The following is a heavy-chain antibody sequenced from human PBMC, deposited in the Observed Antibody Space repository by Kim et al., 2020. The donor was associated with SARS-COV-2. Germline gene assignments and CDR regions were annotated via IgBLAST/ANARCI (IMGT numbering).Heavy chain of an antibody. CDR1: GGTFSSYA. J-gene: IGHJ4*02. CDR2: IIPIFGTA. V-gene: IGHV1-69*13. D-gene: IGHD5-18*01. CDR3: ARSPWGDTAMVPLGY. Sequence: SVKVSCKASGGTFSSYAISWVRQAPGQGLEWMGGIIPIFGTANYAQKFQGRVTITADESTSTAYMELSSLRSEDTAVYYCARSPWGDTAMVPLGYWGQGTLVTVSS.